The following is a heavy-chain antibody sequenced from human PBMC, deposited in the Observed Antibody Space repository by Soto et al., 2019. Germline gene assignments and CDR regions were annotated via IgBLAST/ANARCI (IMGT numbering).Heavy chain of an antibody. J-gene: IGHJ5*02. CDR3: AKDARAPRNRNWFDP. Sequence: PGGSLRLSCSASGFTFSSYAMHWVRQAPGKGLEYVSAISSNGGSTYYADSVKGRFTISRDNSKNTLYLQMNSLRAEDTAVYYCAKDARAPRNRNWFDPWGQGTLVTVSS. CDR2: ISSNGGST. CDR1: GFTFSSYA. V-gene: IGHV3-64*04.